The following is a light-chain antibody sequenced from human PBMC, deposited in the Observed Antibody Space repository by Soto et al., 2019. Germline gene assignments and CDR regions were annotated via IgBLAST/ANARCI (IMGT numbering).Light chain of an antibody. CDR1: QSVSSN. Sequence: IMMTQSPATLSVTPGERATLSCRASQSVSSNLAWYQQKPGQAPRLLIYGASSRATGIPARFSGSGSGTEFTLTISSLQSEDFAVYYCQQYNNWPPLTFGGGTKVDI. J-gene: IGKJ4*01. V-gene: IGKV3-15*01. CDR3: QQYNNWPPLT. CDR2: GAS.